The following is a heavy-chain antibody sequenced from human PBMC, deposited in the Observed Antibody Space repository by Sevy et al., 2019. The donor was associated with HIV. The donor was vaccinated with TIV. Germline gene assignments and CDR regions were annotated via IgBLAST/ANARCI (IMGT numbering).Heavy chain of an antibody. D-gene: IGHD3-3*01. CDR1: GFTFSSYW. CDR2: IKQDGSEK. J-gene: IGHJ4*02. Sequence: GGSLRLSCAASGFTFSSYWMSWVRQAPGKGLEWVANIKQDGSEKYYVDSVKGRFSISRDNAKNSLYLQMNSLRDEDQAKEYSARESNAGEGVVITYSFDYWGQGTLVTVSS. CDR3: ARESNAGEGVVITYSFDY. V-gene: IGHV3-7*01.